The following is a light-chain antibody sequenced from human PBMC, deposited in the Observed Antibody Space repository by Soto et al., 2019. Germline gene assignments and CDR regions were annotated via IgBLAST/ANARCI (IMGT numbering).Light chain of an antibody. J-gene: IGLJ1*01. CDR2: DDS. CDR1: SSDVGGYDH. V-gene: IGLV2-14*03. Sequence: QSVLTQPASVSGSPGQSITISCTGTSSDVGGYDHVSWYHHHPGKAPKLLIYDDSHRPSGVSNRFSGSKSGNTASLTISGLQAEDEGDYYCSSYTSNSHYVIATGTKVXVL. CDR3: SSYTSNSHYV.